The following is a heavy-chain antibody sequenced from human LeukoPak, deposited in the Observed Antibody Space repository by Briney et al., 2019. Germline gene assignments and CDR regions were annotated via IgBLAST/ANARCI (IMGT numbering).Heavy chain of an antibody. J-gene: IGHJ4*02. CDR2: TSAYNGNT. CDR1: GYTFTSYG. D-gene: IGHD3-10*01. V-gene: IGHV1-18*01. CDR3: ARYMVRGDPFDY. Sequence: ASVKVSCKASGYTFTSYGISWVRHAPGQGLGWMGWTSAYNGNTNYAQKLQGRVTMTTDTSTSTAYMELRSLRSDDTAVYYCARYMVRGDPFDYWGQGTLVTVSS.